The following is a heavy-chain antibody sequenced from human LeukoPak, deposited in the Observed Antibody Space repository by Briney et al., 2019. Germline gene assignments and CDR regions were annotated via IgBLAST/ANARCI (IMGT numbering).Heavy chain of an antibody. J-gene: IGHJ4*02. CDR2: ISYDGSIK. V-gene: IGHV3-30-3*01. CDR1: GFTFSSYT. Sequence: PGGSLRLSCAASGFTFSSYTMNWVRQAPGKGLEWVAVISYDGSIKYYADSLKGRFTISRDNSKNTLYLQMNSLRAQDTAVYYCARTLALYGSGSFFDFWGQGTLVTVSS. D-gene: IGHD3-10*01. CDR3: ARTLALYGSGSFFDF.